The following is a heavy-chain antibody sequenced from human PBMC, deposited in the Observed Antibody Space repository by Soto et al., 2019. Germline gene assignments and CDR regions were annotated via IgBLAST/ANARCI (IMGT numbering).Heavy chain of an antibody. V-gene: IGHV1-18*01. CDR3: ARSMVRGVIPTHYNWFDP. CDR1: GYTFTSYG. D-gene: IGHD3-10*01. J-gene: IGHJ5*02. Sequence: GASVKVSCKASGYTFTSYGISWVRQAPGQGLEWMGWISAYSGNTNHAQKLQGRVTMTTDTSTSTAYMELRSLRSDDTAVYYCARSMVRGVIPTHYNWFDPWGQGTLVTVSS. CDR2: ISAYSGNT.